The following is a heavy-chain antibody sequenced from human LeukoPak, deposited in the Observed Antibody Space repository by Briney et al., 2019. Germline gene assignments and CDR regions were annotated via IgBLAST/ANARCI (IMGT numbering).Heavy chain of an antibody. D-gene: IGHD3-9*01. CDR1: GFTFSSYG. CDR2: ISYDGSNK. V-gene: IGHV3-30*18. J-gene: IGHJ4*02. Sequence: GRSLRLSCAASGFTFSSYGMHWVRQAPGKGLEWVAVISYDGSNKYYADSVKGRFTISRGNSKNTLYLQMNSLRAEDTAVYYCAKDNRYFDWLSSGYYFDYWGQGTLVTVSS. CDR3: AKDNRYFDWLSSGYYFDY.